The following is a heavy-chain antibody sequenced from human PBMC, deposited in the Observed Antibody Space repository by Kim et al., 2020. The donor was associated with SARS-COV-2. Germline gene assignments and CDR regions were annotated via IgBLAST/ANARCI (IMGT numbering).Heavy chain of an antibody. J-gene: IGHJ4*02. D-gene: IGHD5-18*01. CDR2: T. Sequence: TRYRPSFQGQVTLSAAKSISTAYLQWSSLKASDTAMYYCARPSTAMAIDYWGQGTLVTVSS. V-gene: IGHV5-51*01. CDR3: ARPSTAMAIDY.